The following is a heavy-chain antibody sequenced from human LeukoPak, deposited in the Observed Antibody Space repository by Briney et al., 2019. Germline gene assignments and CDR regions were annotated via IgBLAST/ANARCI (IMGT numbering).Heavy chain of an antibody. Sequence: GGSLRLSCAASGFTFSSYAMHWVRQAPGKGLEWVAVISYDGSNKYYADSVKGRFTISRDNSKNTLYLQMNSLRAEDTAVYYCASMSQERPYWGQGTLVTVSS. V-gene: IGHV3-30-3*01. CDR2: ISYDGSNK. CDR1: GFTFSSYA. CDR3: ASMSQERPY. D-gene: IGHD5-24*01. J-gene: IGHJ4*02.